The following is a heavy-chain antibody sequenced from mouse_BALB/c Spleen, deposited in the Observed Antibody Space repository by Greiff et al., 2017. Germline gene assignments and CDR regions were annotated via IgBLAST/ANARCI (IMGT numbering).Heavy chain of an antibody. Sequence: QVQLKQSGPGLVAPSQSLSITCTVSGFSLTSYGVHWVRQPPGKGLEWLGVIWAGGSTNYNSALMSRLSISKDNSKSQVFLKMNSLQTDDTVMYYWARGSGFDYWGQGTTLTVSS. CDR2: IWAGGST. V-gene: IGHV2-9*02. J-gene: IGHJ2*01. CDR3: ARGSGFDY. D-gene: IGHD6-1*01. CDR1: GFSLTSYG.